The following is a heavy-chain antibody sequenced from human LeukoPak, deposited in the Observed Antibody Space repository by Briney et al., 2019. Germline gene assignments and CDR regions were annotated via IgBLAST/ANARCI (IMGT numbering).Heavy chain of an antibody. Sequence: SETLSLTCAVYGGSFSSYYWGWIRQPPGKGLEWIGSIYYSGSTYYNPSLKSRVTISVDTSKNQFSLKLSSVTAADTAVYYCARQSKSVVAVNRFDPWGQGTLVTVSS. D-gene: IGHD2-15*01. CDR3: ARQSKSVVAVNRFDP. CDR2: IYYSGST. J-gene: IGHJ5*02. V-gene: IGHV4-39*01. CDR1: GGSFSSYY.